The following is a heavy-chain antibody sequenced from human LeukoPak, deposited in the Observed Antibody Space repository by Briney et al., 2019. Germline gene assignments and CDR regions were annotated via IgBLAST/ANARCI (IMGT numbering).Heavy chain of an antibody. Sequence: SETLSLTCTVSGYSISSGYYWGWIRQPPGKGLEWIGSIYHSGSTYYNPSLKSRVTISVDTSKNQFSLKLSSVTAADTAVYYCARGVWFGELLSDYWGQGTLVTVSS. CDR3: ARGVWFGELLSDY. CDR2: IYHSGST. J-gene: IGHJ4*02. D-gene: IGHD3-10*01. V-gene: IGHV4-38-2*02. CDR1: GYSISSGYY.